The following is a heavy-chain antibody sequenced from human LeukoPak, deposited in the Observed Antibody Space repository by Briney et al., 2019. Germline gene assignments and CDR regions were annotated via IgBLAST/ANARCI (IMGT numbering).Heavy chain of an antibody. CDR1: GGSISTANYY. V-gene: IGHV4-39*01. Sequence: SETLSLTCTVSGGSISTANYYWGWVRQPPGKGLEWIGNIFYSGSTYYSPPLKSRLTISLDTSKNQFSLKLSSVTAADTAVYYCARHNTYYYGSGTFDPWGQGTLVTVSS. J-gene: IGHJ5*02. D-gene: IGHD3-10*01. CDR3: ARHNTYYYGSGTFDP. CDR2: IFYSGST.